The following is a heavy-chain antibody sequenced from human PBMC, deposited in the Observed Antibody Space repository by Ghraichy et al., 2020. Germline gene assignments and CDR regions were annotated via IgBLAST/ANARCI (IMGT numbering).Heavy chain of an antibody. CDR3: ARDTYAAKWFDP. CDR2: ISYDGSNK. Sequence: GSLNISCAASGFTFSSYAMHWVRQAPGKGLEWVAVISYDGSNKYYADSVKGRFTISRDNSKNTLYLQMNSLRAEDTAVYYCARDTYAAKWFDPWGQGTLVTVSS. V-gene: IGHV3-30-3*01. D-gene: IGHD4-17*01. CDR1: GFTFSSYA. J-gene: IGHJ5*02.